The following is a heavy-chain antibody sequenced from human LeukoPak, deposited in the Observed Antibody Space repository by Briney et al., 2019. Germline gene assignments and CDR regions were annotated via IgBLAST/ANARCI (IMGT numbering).Heavy chain of an antibody. Sequence: ASVKVSCKASGYTFTDYYMHWVRQAPRQGLEWMGWVNPDTGGTNYAQNFRGRVTMTRDASISTAYMELSRLTSDDTAVYYCATTHSGTYYAHFDYWGQGTLVTVSS. CDR1: GYTFTDYY. CDR3: ATTHSGTYYAHFDY. D-gene: IGHD1-26*01. V-gene: IGHV1-2*02. CDR2: VNPDTGGT. J-gene: IGHJ4*02.